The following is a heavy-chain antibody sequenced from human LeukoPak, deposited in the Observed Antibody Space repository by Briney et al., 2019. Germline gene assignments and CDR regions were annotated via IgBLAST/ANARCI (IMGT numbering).Heavy chain of an antibody. CDR1: TDSFTNYY. CDR2: VNDSGGT. CDR3: AKSGGSGLIDY. D-gene: IGHD1-26*01. Sequence: PSETLSLTCAVYTDSFTNYYWNWIRQTPGKGLEWIGEVNDSGGTNINPSLRSRVILSVDTSKNQFSLKLISVTAADTAVYYCAKSGGSGLIDYWGQGTLVTVSS. J-gene: IGHJ4*02. V-gene: IGHV4-34*01.